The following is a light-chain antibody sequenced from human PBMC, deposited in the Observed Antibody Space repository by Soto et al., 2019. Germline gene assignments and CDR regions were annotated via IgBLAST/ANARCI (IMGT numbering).Light chain of an antibody. V-gene: IGKV1-5*03. Sequence: DIQMTQSPSTLSASVGDRVTITRRASHSISNWLAWYQQKPGKAPKLLIYKASNLERGVPSRFSGSGSGTEFTLTISSLQPDDFATYYCQQYNSYWTFGQGTKVEIK. CDR1: HSISNW. CDR2: KAS. CDR3: QQYNSYWT. J-gene: IGKJ1*01.